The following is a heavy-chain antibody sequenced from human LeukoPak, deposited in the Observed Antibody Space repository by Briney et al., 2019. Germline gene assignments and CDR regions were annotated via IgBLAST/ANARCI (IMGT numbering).Heavy chain of an antibody. CDR2: IWKDGGDK. D-gene: IGHD3-10*01. CDR1: GFTFSSYG. CDR3: ARGPYDSGKGFYFDF. Sequence: GGSLRLSCAASGFTFSSYGMHRVRQAPGKGLEWVAIIWKDGGDKYYADSVKGRFTVSRDNSKNTLYLQMNSLRVEDTAVYYCARGPYDSGKGFYFDFWGQGTLVTVSS. V-gene: IGHV3-33*01. J-gene: IGHJ4*02.